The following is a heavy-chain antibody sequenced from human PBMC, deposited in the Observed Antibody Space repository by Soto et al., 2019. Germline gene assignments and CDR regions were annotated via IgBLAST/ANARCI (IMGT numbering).Heavy chain of an antibody. Sequence: GGSLRLSCAASAFTFGSFAMTWVRQAPGKGLEWVSSITPSGDNTYYADSVKGRFTISRGNSKNTLYLQMNSLRAEDTAVYYCAKSGSHSYFDYWGQGTLVTVSS. D-gene: IGHD3-10*01. CDR1: AFTFGSFA. CDR3: AKSGSHSYFDY. J-gene: IGHJ4*02. CDR2: ITPSGDNT. V-gene: IGHV3-23*01.